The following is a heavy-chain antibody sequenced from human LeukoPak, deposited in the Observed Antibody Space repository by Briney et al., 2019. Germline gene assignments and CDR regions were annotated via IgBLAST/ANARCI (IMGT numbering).Heavy chain of an antibody. V-gene: IGHV1-69*04. CDR1: GGTFSSYA. CDR2: IIPILGIA. Sequence: GSSVKVSFQASGGTFSSYAISWVRQAPGQGLEWIGRIIPILGIANYAQKFQGRVTITADKSTSTAYMELSSLRSEDTAVYYCASRGDGYNNREYFDYWGQGTLVTVSS. J-gene: IGHJ4*02. CDR3: ASRGDGYNNREYFDY. D-gene: IGHD5-24*01.